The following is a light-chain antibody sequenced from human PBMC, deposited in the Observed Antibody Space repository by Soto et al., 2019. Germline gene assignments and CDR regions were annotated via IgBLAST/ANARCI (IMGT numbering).Light chain of an antibody. V-gene: IGKV1-5*03. CDR3: QQYNSYPGT. Sequence: DIQMTQSPSTLSASVGDSVTITCRASQSINSWLAWYQQKPGKAPKLLIYKASNLEGGVPSRFSGSASGTEFTLTISCLQPDDFATYYCQQYNSYPGTFGQGTKVEIK. J-gene: IGKJ1*01. CDR1: QSINSW. CDR2: KAS.